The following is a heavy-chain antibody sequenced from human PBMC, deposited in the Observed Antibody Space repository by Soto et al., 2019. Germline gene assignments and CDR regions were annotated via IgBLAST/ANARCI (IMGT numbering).Heavy chain of an antibody. CDR1: GFTFISHW. CDR2: IDVGGNNR. V-gene: IGHV3-74*01. D-gene: IGHD3-3*02. Sequence: EVQLVESGGGLVQPGGSLRLSCAASGFTFISHWIHWVRQTPGKGLVWGSRIDVGGNNRNYADSVKGRFTIPRDNAKNTVYLQMNSLRADDTAVYYCVRGIYQKFGMDVWGQGTTV. J-gene: IGHJ6*02. CDR3: VRGIYQKFGMDV.